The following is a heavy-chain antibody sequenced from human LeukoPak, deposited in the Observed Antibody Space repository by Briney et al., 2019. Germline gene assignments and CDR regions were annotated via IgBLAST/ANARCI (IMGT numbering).Heavy chain of an antibody. CDR1: GGSFSPYY. CDR3: ARGGFYCGGGCYDDY. V-gene: IGHV4-34*01. Sequence: PSETLSLTCAVYGGSFSPYYWSWIRQPPGKGLEWIGEINHSGSTNYNPSLKSRVTISVDTSKNQFSLRLSSVTAADTAVYYCARGGFYCGGGCYDDYWGQGTPVTVSS. D-gene: IGHD2-21*02. CDR2: INHSGST. J-gene: IGHJ4*02.